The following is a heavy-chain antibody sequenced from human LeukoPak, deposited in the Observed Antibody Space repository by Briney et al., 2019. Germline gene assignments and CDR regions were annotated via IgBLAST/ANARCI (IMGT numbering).Heavy chain of an antibody. J-gene: IGHJ4*02. D-gene: IGHD5-18*01. CDR3: ARENVDTAMVPFDY. V-gene: IGHV1-46*01. CDR2: INPSGGST. Sequence: ASVKVSCKASGYIFTTHYMHWVRQAPGQGLEWMGIINPSGGSTSYAQKFQGRVTMTRDTSTSTVYMELGSLRSEDTAVYYCARENVDTAMVPFDYWGQGTLVTVSS. CDR1: GYIFTTHY.